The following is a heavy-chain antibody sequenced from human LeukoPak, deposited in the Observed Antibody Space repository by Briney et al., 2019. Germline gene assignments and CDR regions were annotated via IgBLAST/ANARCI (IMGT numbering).Heavy chain of an antibody. V-gene: IGHV3-53*01. Sequence: GGSLRLSCAASGFTVSSNYMSWVRQAPGKGLEWVSIIYSGGSTYYADSVKGRFTISRDNSKNTLYLQLKSLRAEDTAVYYCARLHSLIRAQPDDCWGQGTLVTVSS. CDR1: GFTVSSNY. CDR2: IYSGGST. CDR3: ARLHSLIRAQPDDC. J-gene: IGHJ4*02. D-gene: IGHD3-22*01.